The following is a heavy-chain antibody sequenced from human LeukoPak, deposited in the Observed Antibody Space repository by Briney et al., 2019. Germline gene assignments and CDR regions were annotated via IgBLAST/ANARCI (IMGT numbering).Heavy chain of an antibody. CDR1: GYTFTSYY. CDR2: INPSGGST. D-gene: IGHD2-2*01. V-gene: IGHV1-46*01. Sequence: ASVKVSCKASGYTFTSYYMHWVRQAPGQGLEWMGIINPSGGSTSYAQKFQGRVTMTRDTSTSTVYMELRSLRSDDTAVYYCARDERGCSSTSCPHYYYYYGMDVWGQGTTVTVSS. CDR3: ARDERGCSSTSCPHYYYYYGMDV. J-gene: IGHJ6*02.